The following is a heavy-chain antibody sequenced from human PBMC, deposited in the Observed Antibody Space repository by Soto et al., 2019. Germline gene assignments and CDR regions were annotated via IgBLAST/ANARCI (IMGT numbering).Heavy chain of an antibody. Sequence: QMQLVESGGGVVQPGRSLRLSCVGSEFVFSDFGMNWVRQAPGKGLEWVAVISFDGKKKYYADSVKGRFSISRDNSKNTVSLQIDSLGAEDTAVYYCAKNRRMIVAVIDAFDNWGQGTMVTVSS. D-gene: IGHD3-22*01. CDR1: EFVFSDFG. V-gene: IGHV3-30*18. CDR2: ISFDGKKK. CDR3: AKNRRMIVAVIDAFDN. J-gene: IGHJ3*02.